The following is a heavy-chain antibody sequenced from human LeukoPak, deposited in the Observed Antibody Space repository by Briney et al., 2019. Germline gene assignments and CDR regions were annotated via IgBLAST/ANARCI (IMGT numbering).Heavy chain of an antibody. V-gene: IGHV1-2*02. J-gene: IGHJ5*02. CDR2: INPNSGDA. CDR1: GYTFTDYY. D-gene: IGHD3-10*01. CDR3: ARGDYYGSGSYWFDP. Sequence: ASVKVSCKASGYTFTDYYINWVRQAPGQGLEWIGWINPNSGDANYAQKFQDRVTMTRDTSISTAYIELNFLRSDDTAVFYCARGDYYGSGSYWFDPWGQGTLVTVSS.